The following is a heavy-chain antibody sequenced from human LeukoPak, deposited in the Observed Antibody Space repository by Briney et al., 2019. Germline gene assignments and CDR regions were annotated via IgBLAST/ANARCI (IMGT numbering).Heavy chain of an antibody. J-gene: IGHJ4*02. V-gene: IGHV3-30*18. D-gene: IGHD3-3*01. Sequence: GGSLRLSCAASGFTFSSCGMHWVRQAPGKGLEWVAVLSYDGGNKYYADSVKGRFTISRDNSKNTLYLQMNSLRAEDTAVYYCAKDDVRAISGSNDYWGQGTLVTVSS. CDR2: LSYDGGNK. CDR1: GFTFSSCG. CDR3: AKDDVRAISGSNDY.